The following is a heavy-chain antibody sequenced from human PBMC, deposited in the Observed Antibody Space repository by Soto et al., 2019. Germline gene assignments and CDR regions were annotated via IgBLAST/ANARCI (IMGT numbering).Heavy chain of an antibody. CDR2: IYYSGST. Sequence: PSETLSLTRAVSGGSISSSNHYWDWIRQPPWKGPEWIGRIYYSGSTYYNPSLKSRVTISVDTSKNQFSLKLSSVTAADTAVYYCARRDLEPTNNDAFHISGQGPMVTVSS. CDR1: GGSISSSNHY. CDR3: ARRDLEPTNNDAFHI. V-gene: IGHV4-39*01. J-gene: IGHJ3*02. D-gene: IGHD1-1*01.